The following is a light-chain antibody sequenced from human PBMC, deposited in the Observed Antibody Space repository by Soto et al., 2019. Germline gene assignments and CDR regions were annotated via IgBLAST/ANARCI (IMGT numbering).Light chain of an antibody. CDR3: QKYKRAPWT. J-gene: IGKJ1*01. CDR1: QGISNY. CDR2: VAS. Sequence: DIQMTQSPSSLSASVGDRVTITCRASQGISNYLAWYQQQPGKVPKLLMYVASTLQSGVPSRFSGSGSGTDYTLTISSLQPEDVATYYCQKYKRAPWTFGQGTKVEIK. V-gene: IGKV1-27*01.